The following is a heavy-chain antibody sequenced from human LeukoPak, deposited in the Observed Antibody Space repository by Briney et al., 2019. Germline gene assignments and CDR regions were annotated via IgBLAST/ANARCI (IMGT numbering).Heavy chain of an antibody. D-gene: IGHD1-26*01. CDR3: ASISGSYAGAFDI. CDR1: GFTFSSYW. Sequence: GGSLRLSCAASGFTFSSYWMSWVRQAPGKGLEWVANIKQDGSEKYYVDSVKGRFTISRDNAKNSLYLQMNSLRAEDTAVYYCASISGSYAGAFDIWGQGTMVTVSS. V-gene: IGHV3-7*01. CDR2: IKQDGSEK. J-gene: IGHJ3*02.